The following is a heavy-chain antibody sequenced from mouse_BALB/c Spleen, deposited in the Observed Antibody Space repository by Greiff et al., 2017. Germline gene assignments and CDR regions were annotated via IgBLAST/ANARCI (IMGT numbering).Heavy chain of an antibody. V-gene: IGHV5-17*02. CDR1: GFTFSSFG. Sequence: EVQLVESGGGLVQPGGSRKLSCAASGFTFSSFGMHWVRQAPEKGLEWVAYISSGSSTIYYADTVKGRFTISRDNPKNTLFLQMTSLRSEDTAMYFCARRATTRVFDYWGQGTTLTVSS. J-gene: IGHJ2*01. CDR3: ARRATTRVFDY. D-gene: IGHD1-1*01. CDR2: ISSGSSTI.